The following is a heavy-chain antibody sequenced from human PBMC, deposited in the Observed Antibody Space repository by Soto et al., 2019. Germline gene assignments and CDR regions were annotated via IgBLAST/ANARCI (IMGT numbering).Heavy chain of an antibody. CDR2: IKQDGSEK. Sequence: EVQLVESGGGLVQPGGSLRLSCAASGFTFSSYWMSWVRQARGKWLEWVANIKQDGSEKYYVDSVKGRFTISKDNAKNSLYMQMSSLRAEDTAVHYGARGLHCISSSCYWFDYWGQGTLVTVSS. CDR3: ARGLHCISSSCYWFDY. CDR1: GFTFSSYW. J-gene: IGHJ4*02. V-gene: IGHV3-7*04. D-gene: IGHD2-2*01.